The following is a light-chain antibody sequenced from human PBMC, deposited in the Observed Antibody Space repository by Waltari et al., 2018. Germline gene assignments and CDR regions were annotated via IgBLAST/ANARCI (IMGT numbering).Light chain of an antibody. J-gene: IGKJ2*02. CDR2: KVS. V-gene: IGKV2-30*02. CDR3: MERALWCT. Sequence: DAVLTQSLLSLSVTLGQPASISCRSRQSFARSDGNTYLNRIQQRPGQTPRRLIYKVSNRDSAFTDRFGHSESDTDYTLKIRGIEAADVGVYYWMERALWCTSSHGTKLAIK. CDR1: QSFARSDGNTY.